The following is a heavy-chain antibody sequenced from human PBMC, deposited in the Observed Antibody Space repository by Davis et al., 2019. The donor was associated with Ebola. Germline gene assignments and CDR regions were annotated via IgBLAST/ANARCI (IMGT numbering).Heavy chain of an antibody. CDR3: ARDLFTHYDFWSGSPDY. J-gene: IGHJ4*02. CDR2: ISSNGGST. D-gene: IGHD3-3*01. Sequence: GESLKISCSASGFTFSSYAMHWVRQAPGKGLEYVSAISSNGGSTYYADSVKGRFTISRDNAKNSLYLQMNSLRDEDTAVYYCARDLFTHYDFWSGSPDYWGQGTLVTVSS. CDR1: GFTFSSYA. V-gene: IGHV3-64*04.